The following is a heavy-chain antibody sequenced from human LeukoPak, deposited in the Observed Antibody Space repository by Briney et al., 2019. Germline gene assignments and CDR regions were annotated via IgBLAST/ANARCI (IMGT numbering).Heavy chain of an antibody. D-gene: IGHD6-13*01. Sequence: PSETLSLTCTVSGGSISSYYWSWIRQPPGKGLEWIGYIYYSGSTNYNPSLKSRVTISVDTSKNQFSLKLSSVTAADTAVYYCARNGIAAADRRIDYWGQGTLVTVSS. CDR2: IYYSGST. CDR3: ARNGIAAADRRIDY. J-gene: IGHJ4*02. CDR1: GGSISSYY. V-gene: IGHV4-59*12.